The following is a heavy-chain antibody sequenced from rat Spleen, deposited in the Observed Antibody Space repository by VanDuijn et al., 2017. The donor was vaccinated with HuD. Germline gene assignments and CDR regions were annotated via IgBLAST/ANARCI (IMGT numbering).Heavy chain of an antibody. V-gene: IGHV5-25*01. CDR2: ISPSGVT. CDR1: GFTFSDYY. CDR3: ARQDTSGYSNWFTY. Sequence: EVQLVESGGGLVQPGRSMKLSCADSGFTFSDYYMAWVRQAPTKGLEWVASISPSGVTYYRDSVKGRFTVSRENAKSTLHLLMDSLRSEDTATYYCARQDTSGYSNWFTYWGQGTLVTVSS. D-gene: IGHD4-3*01. J-gene: IGHJ3*01.